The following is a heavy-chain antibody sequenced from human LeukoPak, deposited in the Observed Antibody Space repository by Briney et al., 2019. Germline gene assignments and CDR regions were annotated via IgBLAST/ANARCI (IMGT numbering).Heavy chain of an antibody. V-gene: IGHV3-21*01. J-gene: IGHJ4*02. CDR1: GFTFSSYS. CDR2: VSPSRSHT. CDR3: ARTIAVAETDNPIGN. D-gene: IGHD6-19*01. Sequence: GGSLRLSCAASGFTFSSYSMNWVRQAPGKGLEWVSSVSPSRSHTYYADSVKGRFTISRDNAKNSLYLQMNSLRAEDTAVYYCARTIAVAETDNPIGNWGQGTLVTVSS.